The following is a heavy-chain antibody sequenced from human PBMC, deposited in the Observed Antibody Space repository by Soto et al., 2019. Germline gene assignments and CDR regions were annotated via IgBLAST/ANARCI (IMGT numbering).Heavy chain of an antibody. Sequence: SETLSLTCTVSGGSISSYYWSWIRQPPGKGLEWIGFIYYSGSTNYNPSLKSRVTISVDTSKNQFSLKLSSVTAADTAVYYCARAPVYYFDYWGQGTLVTVSS. CDR3: ARAPVYYFDY. J-gene: IGHJ4*02. D-gene: IGHD2-8*01. CDR1: GGSISSYY. CDR2: IYYSGST. V-gene: IGHV4-59*01.